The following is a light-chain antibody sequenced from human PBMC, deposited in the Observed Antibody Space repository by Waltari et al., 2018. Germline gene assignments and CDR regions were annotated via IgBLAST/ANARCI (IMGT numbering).Light chain of an antibody. Sequence: SYELSQPPSVSVSPGQTATISCPGDKLGDKYACWYQQKPGQAPVLVIYRDSRRPSGIPERFSGSNSGNTATLTISGTQAMDEADYYCQALDSGAAGVFGTGNKVTVL. CDR1: KLGDKY. CDR2: RDS. CDR3: QALDSGAAGV. V-gene: IGLV3-1*01. J-gene: IGLJ1*01.